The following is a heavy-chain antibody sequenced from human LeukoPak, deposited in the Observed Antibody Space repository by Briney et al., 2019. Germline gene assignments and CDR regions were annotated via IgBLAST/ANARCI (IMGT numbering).Heavy chain of an antibody. CDR3: AKGRYWSDY. V-gene: IGHV3-23*01. CDR1: GFAFSTYA. D-gene: IGHD3-9*01. Sequence: GGSLRLSCAASGFAFSTYAMTWVRQAPGKGLEWVSTISGSGGSTYYADSVKGRFTISRDNSKNTLYLQMNSLRAEDTAVYYCAKGRYWSDYWGQGTLVTVSS. CDR2: ISGSGGST. J-gene: IGHJ4*02.